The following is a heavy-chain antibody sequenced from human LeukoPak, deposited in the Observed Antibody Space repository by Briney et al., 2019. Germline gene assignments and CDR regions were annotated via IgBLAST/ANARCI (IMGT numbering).Heavy chain of an antibody. CDR2: IYSGGRN. D-gene: IGHD1-26*01. J-gene: IGHJ4*02. CDR1: GFTVSINC. CDR3: ARSLAIESYVSWYFDH. V-gene: IGHV3-53*01. Sequence: GRSLTLSCAAAGFTVSINCISWVSQAPRKWLEWVSVIYSGGRNYYADSVKGRFTISRDNSKDTLYLQMNSLRAEDTAVYYCARSLAIESYVSWYFDHWGQGTLVTVSS.